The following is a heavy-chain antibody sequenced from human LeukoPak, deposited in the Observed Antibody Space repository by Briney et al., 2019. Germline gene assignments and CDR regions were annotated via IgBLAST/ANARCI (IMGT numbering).Heavy chain of an antibody. D-gene: IGHD2-21*02. CDR2: ISSNGDST. CDR3: AKGRYPDAYCAGDCYYSS. V-gene: IGHV3-23*01. Sequence: PGGSLRLSCAASGFTFNTYAMTWVRQAPGKGLEWVSGISSNGDSTYYADSVKGRFTISRDNSKNTLYLQMNSLRADDTAVYYCAKGRYPDAYCAGDCYYSSWGQGSLVTVSS. J-gene: IGHJ5*02. CDR1: GFTFNTYA.